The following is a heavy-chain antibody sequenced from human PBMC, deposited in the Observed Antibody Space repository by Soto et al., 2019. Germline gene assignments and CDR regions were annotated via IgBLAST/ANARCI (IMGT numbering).Heavy chain of an antibody. Sequence: ASETLSLTCAVYGGSFSGYYWSWIRQPPGKGLEWIGEINHSGSTNYNPSLKSRVTISVDTSKNQFSLKLSSVTAADTAVYYCARAYTFGGVIALFDYWGQGTLVTVSS. CDR1: GGSFSGYY. D-gene: IGHD3-16*02. J-gene: IGHJ4*02. CDR3: ARAYTFGGVIALFDY. V-gene: IGHV4-34*01. CDR2: INHSGST.